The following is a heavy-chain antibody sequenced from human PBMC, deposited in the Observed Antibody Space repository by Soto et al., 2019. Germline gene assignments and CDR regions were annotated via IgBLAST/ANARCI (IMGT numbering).Heavy chain of an antibody. CDR2: IYWDDDK. CDR3: VHGTLGSYGHVYFDY. D-gene: IGHD5-18*01. J-gene: IGHJ4*02. V-gene: IGHV2-5*02. Sequence: SGPKLVNPTQTLTLTLGLSGFSVSSNGARVGWIRQPPGKALEWLALIYWDDDKKYNPSLKSRLTITKDTSENQVVLTLTDVDPADTATYYCVHGTLGSYGHVYFDYWGQGTLVTVSS. CDR1: GFSVSSNGAR.